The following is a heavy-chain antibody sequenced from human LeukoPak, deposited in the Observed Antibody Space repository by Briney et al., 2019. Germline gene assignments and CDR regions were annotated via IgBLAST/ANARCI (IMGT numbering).Heavy chain of an antibody. CDR2: ISYDGSNK. Sequence: GRSLRLSCAASGFTFSSYAMHWVRQAPGKGLEWVAVISYDGSNKYYTDSVKGRFTISRDNSKNTLYLQMNSLRAEDTAVHYWAREPRPNKDYGMDVWGQGTTVTVSS. V-gene: IGHV3-30-3*01. CDR1: GFTFSSYA. J-gene: IGHJ6*02. CDR3: AREPRPNKDYGMDV.